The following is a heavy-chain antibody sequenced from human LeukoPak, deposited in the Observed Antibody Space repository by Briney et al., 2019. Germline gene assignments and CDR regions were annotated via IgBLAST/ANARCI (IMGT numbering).Heavy chain of an antibody. J-gene: IGHJ6*03. Sequence: GGSLRLSCAASGFTFSSYGMHWVRQAPGKGLEWVAVISYDGGNKYYADSVKGRFTISRDNAKNSLYLQMNSLRAEDTAVYYCARDHSITAQGTLLRGYYYYYYMDVWGKGTTVTVSS. D-gene: IGHD3-10*01. CDR1: GFTFSSYG. CDR3: ARDHSITAQGTLLRGYYYYYYMDV. CDR2: ISYDGGNK. V-gene: IGHV3-30*12.